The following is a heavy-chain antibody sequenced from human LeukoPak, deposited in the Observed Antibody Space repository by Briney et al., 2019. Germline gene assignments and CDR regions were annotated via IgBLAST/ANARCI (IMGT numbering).Heavy chain of an antibody. CDR3: ARHAPYCSGGSCYLTTQPRYGMDV. CDR2: IYYSGST. Sequence: SETLSLTCTVSGGSISSSSYCWGWIRQPPGKGLEWIGSIYYSGSTYYNPSLKSRFTISVDTSKNQFSLKLSSVTAADTAVYYCARHAPYCSGGSCYLTTQPRYGMDVWGQGTTVTVSS. D-gene: IGHD2-15*01. CDR1: GGSISSSSYC. J-gene: IGHJ6*02. V-gene: IGHV4-39*01.